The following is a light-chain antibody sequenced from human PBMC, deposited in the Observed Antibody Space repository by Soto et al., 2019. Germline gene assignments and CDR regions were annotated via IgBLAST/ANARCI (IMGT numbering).Light chain of an antibody. J-gene: IGKJ5*01. V-gene: IGKV3-20*01. CDR3: QQYGSSLSIT. CDR2: GAS. CDR1: QSVSSNY. Sequence: EIVLTQSPGTLSLSPGERATLSCRASQSVSSNYFAWYQQKPGQAPRLLIYGASSRATGIPDRFSGSESGTDFTLTISRLEPEDFAVYYCQQYGSSLSITFGQGTRLEIK.